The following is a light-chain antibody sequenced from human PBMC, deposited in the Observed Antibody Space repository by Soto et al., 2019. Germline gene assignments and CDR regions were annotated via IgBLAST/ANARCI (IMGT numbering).Light chain of an antibody. J-gene: IGKJ5*01. CDR2: GAS. CDR1: QSVSGSY. Sequence: IVLTQSPVPLALSPGGSATPSCRASQSVSGSYVAWYQQRPGLAPRLLVYGASRRATGIPDRFRGSGSGTEFTLTISGLEAVDFAVYFCQHFGSSPPVTFGQGTRLEIK. V-gene: IGKV3-20*01. CDR3: QHFGSSPPVT.